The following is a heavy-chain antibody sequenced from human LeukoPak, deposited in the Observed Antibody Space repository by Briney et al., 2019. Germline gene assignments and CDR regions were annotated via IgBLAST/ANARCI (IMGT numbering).Heavy chain of an antibody. V-gene: IGHV4-39*01. J-gene: IGHJ5*02. D-gene: IGHD5-18*01. CDR3: VRVGYAYGPVGNWFDP. CDR2: IYYSGGS. Sequence: SETLSLTCTVSGGSFSSSDYYWGWVRQPPGKGLEWIGNIYYSGGSYSSPSLESRVTISSDTSKNQFSVKLTSVTAADTAVYYCVRVGYAYGPVGNWFDPWGQGVLVTVSS. CDR1: GGSFSSSDYY.